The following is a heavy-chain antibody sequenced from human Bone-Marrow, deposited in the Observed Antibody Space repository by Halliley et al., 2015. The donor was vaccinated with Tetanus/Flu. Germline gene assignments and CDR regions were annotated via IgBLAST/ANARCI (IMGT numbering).Heavy chain of an antibody. D-gene: IGHD3-3*01. Sequence: SKSNGGTADYGTPVKGRFTISRDDSKNTLYLQMNSLKTEDTAVYYCTTDKDYDSWSGYYGTDYWGQGTLVTVSS. CDR2: SKSNGGTA. CDR3: TTDKDYDSWSGYYGTDY. J-gene: IGHJ4*02. V-gene: IGHV3-15*01.